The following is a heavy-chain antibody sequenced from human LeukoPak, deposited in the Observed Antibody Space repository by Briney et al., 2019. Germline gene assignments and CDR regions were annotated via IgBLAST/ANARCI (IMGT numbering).Heavy chain of an antibody. J-gene: IGHJ5*02. V-gene: IGHV1-8*02. CDR3: ARVLEAPMVREVISRWFDP. CDR1: GYTFTSYG. Sequence: ASVKVSCKASGYTFTSYGISWVRQAPGQGLEWMGWMNPNSGNTGYAQKFQGRVTMTRNTSISTAYMELSSLRSEDTAVYYCARVLEAPMVREVISRWFDPWGQGTLVTVSS. D-gene: IGHD3-10*01. CDR2: MNPNSGNT.